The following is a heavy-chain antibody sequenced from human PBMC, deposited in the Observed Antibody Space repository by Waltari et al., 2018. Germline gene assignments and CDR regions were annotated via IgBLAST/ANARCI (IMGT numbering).Heavy chain of an antibody. CDR2: IYPGEADT. CDR3: ARHSTYYSASGPEVSGMDV. J-gene: IGHJ6*02. D-gene: IGHD5-12*01. CDR1: GYSFTNYW. Sequence: EVQLVQSGAEVKEPGDSLKICCKGSGYSFTNYWIGWVRQMPGKGLEWMGCIYPGEADTRTGPSVQGTVTTPADKSISTAYLQWSSLQGSDTARYYGARHSTYYSASGPEVSGMDVWGQGTAVTVS. V-gene: IGHV5-51*01.